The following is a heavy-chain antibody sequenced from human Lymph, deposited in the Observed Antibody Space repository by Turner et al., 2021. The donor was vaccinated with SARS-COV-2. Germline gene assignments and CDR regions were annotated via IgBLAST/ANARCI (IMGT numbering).Heavy chain of an antibody. CDR2: IYSGGSS. CDR1: GITVSRNY. Sequence: EVQLVKSGGGLVQPGWSLRLSCAASGITVSRNYMSWVRQAPGKGLEWVSVIYSGGSSYYADSVKGRFTISRHNSKNTLYLQMNSLRAEDTAVYYCARDLDTAGGMDVWGQGTTVTVSS. D-gene: IGHD5-18*01. J-gene: IGHJ6*02. V-gene: IGHV3-53*04. CDR3: ARDLDTAGGMDV.